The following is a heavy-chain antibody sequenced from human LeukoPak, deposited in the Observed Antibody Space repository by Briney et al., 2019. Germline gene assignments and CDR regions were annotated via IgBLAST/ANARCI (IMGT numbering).Heavy chain of an antibody. CDR1: GFTFSNYA. Sequence: PGGSLRLSCAASGFTFSNYAMSWVRQAPGKGPEWVSAISGSGGRTYHADSVKGRFTISRDNPKNTLYLQMNSLRAEDTAVYYCARDPGYCGGDCYPWDYYGMDVWGQGTTVTVSS. CDR2: ISGSGGRT. J-gene: IGHJ6*02. V-gene: IGHV3-23*01. D-gene: IGHD2-21*02. CDR3: ARDPGYCGGDCYPWDYYGMDV.